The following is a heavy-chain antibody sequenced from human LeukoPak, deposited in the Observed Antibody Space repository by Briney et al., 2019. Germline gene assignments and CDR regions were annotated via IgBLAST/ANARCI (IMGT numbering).Heavy chain of an antibody. J-gene: IGHJ6*04. V-gene: IGHV4-61*02. D-gene: IGHD3-3*01. Sequence: PSETLSLTCTVSGGSISSGSYYWSWIRQPAGKGLEWIGRIYTSGSTNYNPSLKSRVTISVDTSKNQFSLKLSSVTAADTAVYYCARDWGLLEWLSAWGKGTTVTVSS. CDR3: ARDWGLLEWLSA. CDR2: IYTSGST. CDR1: GGSISSGSYY.